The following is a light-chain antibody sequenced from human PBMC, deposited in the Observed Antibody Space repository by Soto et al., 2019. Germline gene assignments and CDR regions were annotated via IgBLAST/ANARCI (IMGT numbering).Light chain of an antibody. CDR2: DVS. Sequence: DVQMTQSASAVSASVGDRVTITCRASQSINNLLAWYQQKPGKAPKFLIYDVSTLESGVPSRFSGSGSGTEFTLTISSLQPEDFATYYCQQYDSYPLTFGGGTKV. CDR3: QQYDSYPLT. V-gene: IGKV1-5*01. CDR1: QSINNL. J-gene: IGKJ4*01.